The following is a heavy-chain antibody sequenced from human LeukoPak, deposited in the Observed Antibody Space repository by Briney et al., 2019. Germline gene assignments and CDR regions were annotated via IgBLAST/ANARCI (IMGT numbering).Heavy chain of an antibody. V-gene: IGHV4-59*12. J-gene: IGHJ4*02. CDR2: IYYSGST. Sequence: PSETLSLTCTVSGGSISSYYWSWIRQPPGKGLEWIGYIYYSGSTNYNPSLKSRVTISVDTSKNQFSLKLSSVTAADTAVYYCARVELYGGNSGAFDYWGQGTLVTVSS. D-gene: IGHD2-21*01. CDR1: GGSISSYY. CDR3: ARVELYGGNSGAFDY.